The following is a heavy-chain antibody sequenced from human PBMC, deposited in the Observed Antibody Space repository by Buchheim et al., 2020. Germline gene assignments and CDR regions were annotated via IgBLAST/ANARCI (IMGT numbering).Heavy chain of an antibody. CDR3: ARVVVDTAMVTLRIRGYGMDV. D-gene: IGHD5-18*01. CDR1: GGSISSGGYY. J-gene: IGHJ6*02. CDR2: IYYSGST. Sequence: QLQLQESGPGLVKPSETLSLTCTVSGGSISSGGYYWSWIRQHPGKGLEWIGYIYYSGSTYYNPSLKSRVTISVDTSKNQFSLKLSSVTAADTAVYYCARVVVDTAMVTLRIRGYGMDVWGQGTT. V-gene: IGHV4-31*03.